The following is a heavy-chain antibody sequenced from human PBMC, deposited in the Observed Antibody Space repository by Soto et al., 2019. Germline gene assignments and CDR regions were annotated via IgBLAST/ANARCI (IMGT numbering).Heavy chain of an antibody. CDR2: ISTYNGDT. D-gene: IGHD2-15*01. Sequence: QVQLVQSGAEVRKPGASVKVSCKASGYTFSTSGMSWLRQAPGQGLEWMGWISTYNGDTNDAPKFPDRVTMTSDTSSXTVYMVLRSLRSDATAVYYCARAGAAPYYYYGMDVWGQGTRVTVSS. CDR1: GYTFSTSG. J-gene: IGHJ6*02. V-gene: IGHV1-18*01. CDR3: ARAGAAPYYYYGMDV.